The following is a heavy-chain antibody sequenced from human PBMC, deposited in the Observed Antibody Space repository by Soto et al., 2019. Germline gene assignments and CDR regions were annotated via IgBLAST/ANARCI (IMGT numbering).Heavy chain of an antibody. D-gene: IGHD3-10*01. CDR3: ARVYMVRGTIIRYFDY. V-gene: IGHV4-4*02. CDR1: GGSIISSNW. Sequence: PSETLSLTCAVSGGSIISSNWWSLVRHPPGKGLEWIGKIYHSGSTNYNPSLKSRVTISVDKSKNQFSLKLSSVTAADTAVYYCARVYMVRGTIIRYFDYWGQGTLVTVSS. J-gene: IGHJ4*02. CDR2: IYHSGST.